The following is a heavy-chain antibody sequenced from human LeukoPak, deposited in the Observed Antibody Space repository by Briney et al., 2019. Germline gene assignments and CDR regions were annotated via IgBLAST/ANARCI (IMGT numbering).Heavy chain of an antibody. CDR3: AKGSASGNYRDY. CDR1: GYTFTSYG. J-gene: IGHJ4*02. CDR2: MNPNSGKT. Sequence: ASVKVSCKASGYTFTSYGISWVRQAPGQGLEWMGWMNPNSGKTGYAQKFQGRVTMTRDTSISTAYMELSSLRSEDTAMYYCAKGSASGNYRDYWGQGTLVTVSS. D-gene: IGHD3-10*01. V-gene: IGHV1-8*02.